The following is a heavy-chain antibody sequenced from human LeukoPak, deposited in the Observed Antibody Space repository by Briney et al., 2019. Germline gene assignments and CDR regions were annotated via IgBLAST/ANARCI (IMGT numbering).Heavy chain of an antibody. J-gene: IGHJ4*02. Sequence: GGSLRLSCAASGFTFSSYSMNWVRQAPGKGLEWVSAISNNGGYTYYADFVQGRFTISRDNSKSTLCLQMNSLRAEDTAVYYCAKQLGYCSDGSCYFPYWGQGTLVTVSS. CDR2: ISNNGGYT. CDR3: AKQLGYCSDGSCYFPY. V-gene: IGHV3-23*01. D-gene: IGHD2-15*01. CDR1: GFTFSSYS.